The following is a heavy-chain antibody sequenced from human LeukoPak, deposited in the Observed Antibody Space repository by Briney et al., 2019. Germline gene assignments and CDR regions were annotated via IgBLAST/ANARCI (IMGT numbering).Heavy chain of an antibody. Sequence: GGSLRLSCAASGFTVSSNYMSRVRQAPGKGLEWVSVIYSGGSTYYADSVKGRFTISRDNSKNTLYLQMNSLRAEDTAVYYCASSHYYYYYGMDVWGQGTTVTVSS. CDR2: IYSGGST. V-gene: IGHV3-66*01. J-gene: IGHJ6*02. CDR1: GFTVSSNY. CDR3: ASSHYYYYYGMDV.